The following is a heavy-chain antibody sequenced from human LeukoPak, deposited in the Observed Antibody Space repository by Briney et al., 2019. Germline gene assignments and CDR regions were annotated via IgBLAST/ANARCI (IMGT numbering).Heavy chain of an antibody. CDR3: GRDINMNFFDV. Sequence: GGSQRLSCAASGFSFTTYVMHWVRQAPGKGLMWVSRISHDGTVTSYADSVKGRFTISRDNAKNTLFLQMNSLRAEDTAIYYCGRDINMNFFDVWGRGALVTVSS. CDR2: ISHDGTVT. CDR1: GFSFTTYV. V-gene: IGHV3-74*01. J-gene: IGHJ2*01. D-gene: IGHD3/OR15-3a*01.